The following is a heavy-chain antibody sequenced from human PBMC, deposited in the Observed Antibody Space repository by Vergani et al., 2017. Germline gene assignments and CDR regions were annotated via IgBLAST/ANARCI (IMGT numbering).Heavy chain of an antibody. CDR3: ATIGYRRWGYYFDY. CDR1: GGSISSSSYY. J-gene: IGHJ4*02. CDR2: IYYSGST. V-gene: IGHV4-39*07. Sequence: QVQLQESGPGLVKPPGTLSLTCTVSGGSISSSSYYWGWLRQPPGKGLEWIGSIYYSGSTYYNPYLKSRVTVTVDASRNLFSLRLKSVTAADTAFYFCATIGYRRWGYYFDYWGQGILVTVSS. D-gene: IGHD2-2*02.